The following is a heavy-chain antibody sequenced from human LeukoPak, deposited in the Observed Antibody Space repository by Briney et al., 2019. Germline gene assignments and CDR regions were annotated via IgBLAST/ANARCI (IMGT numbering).Heavy chain of an antibody. J-gene: IGHJ6*02. Sequence: TGGSLRLSCAASGCTFSSYGMHWVRQAPGKGLEWVAVIWYDGSNKYYADSVKGRFTISRDNSKNTLYLQMNSLRAEDTAVYYCARDRYCSGGSCYSGVYYYYGMDVWGQGTTVTVSS. CDR1: GCTFSSYG. CDR3: ARDRYCSGGSCYSGVYYYYGMDV. V-gene: IGHV3-33*01. D-gene: IGHD2-15*01. CDR2: IWYDGSNK.